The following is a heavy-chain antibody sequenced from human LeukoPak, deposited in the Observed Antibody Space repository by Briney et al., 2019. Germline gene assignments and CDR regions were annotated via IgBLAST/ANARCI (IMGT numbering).Heavy chain of an antibody. D-gene: IGHD2-15*01. CDR2: IYYSGST. CDR3: ARGVVAARFWFDP. Sequence: PSETLSLTCTVSGGSISNYYWSWIRQPPGKGLEWIGYIYYSGSTNYNPSLKSRVTISVDTSKNQFSLKLSSVTAADTAVYYCARGVVAARFWFDPWGQGTLVTVSS. J-gene: IGHJ5*02. CDR1: GGSISNYY. V-gene: IGHV4-59*01.